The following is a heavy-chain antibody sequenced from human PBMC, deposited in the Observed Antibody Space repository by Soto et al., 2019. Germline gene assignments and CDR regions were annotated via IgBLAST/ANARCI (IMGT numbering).Heavy chain of an antibody. CDR2: IRAYNIDT. Sequence: QVQLVQSGAEVKKPGASVKVSCKASGYRFETYAISWVRQAPGQGLEWMGWIRAYNIDTYYAQKFQDRVTMTTDTSTGTASMELRRLRWDDTAVDYCARYHEVIIGAMAVGGQVTTVTVSS. V-gene: IGHV1-18*01. D-gene: IGHD3-10*01. CDR1: GYRFETYA. J-gene: IGHJ6*02. CDR3: ARYHEVIIGAMAV.